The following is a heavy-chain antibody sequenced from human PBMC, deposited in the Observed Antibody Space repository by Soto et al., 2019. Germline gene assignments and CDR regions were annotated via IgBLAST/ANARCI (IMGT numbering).Heavy chain of an antibody. CDR3: ATRYCTSTNCYSFDY. CDR1: GFTFSSYS. J-gene: IGHJ4*02. CDR2: ISSSSSHI. Sequence: GALRLSWAASGFTFSSYSMNWVRQAPGKGLEWVSSISSSSSHIFYADSVKGRLTISRDNAKNSLYLQMNSLRAEDTAVYYCATRYCTSTNCYSFDYWGQGVLVTVSS. V-gene: IGHV3-21*01. D-gene: IGHD2-2*01.